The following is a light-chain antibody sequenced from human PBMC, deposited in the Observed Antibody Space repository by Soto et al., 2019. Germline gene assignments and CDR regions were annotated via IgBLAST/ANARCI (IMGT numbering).Light chain of an antibody. J-gene: IGKJ1*01. CDR2: VAS. CDR3: QQYGSSPRT. CDR1: QTVTSSF. Sequence: DIELMQSPGSLSLSPGERATLSCSASQTVTSSFLACYQQKPGQAPRHLNPVASNTAADIPDSVRGSGSVANFTLSISRVEPEDFALYYCQQYGSSPRTFGQGTKVDIK. V-gene: IGKV3-20*01.